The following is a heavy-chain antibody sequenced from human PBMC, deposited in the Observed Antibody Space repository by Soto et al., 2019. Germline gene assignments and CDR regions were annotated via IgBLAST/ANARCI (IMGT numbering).Heavy chain of an antibody. CDR3: AREGRDGFDFDC. V-gene: IGHV3-74*01. D-gene: IGHD3-10*01. J-gene: IGHJ4*02. CDR2: INSDGSST. Sequence: EVQLVESGGGLVQPGGSLRLSCAASGFTFSSYWMHWVRQAPGKGLVWVSRINSDGSSTTYADSVKGRFTISRDNAKNTLYLQMNSLRAEDTAVFYCAREGRDGFDFDCWGQGTLVTVSS. CDR1: GFTFSSYW.